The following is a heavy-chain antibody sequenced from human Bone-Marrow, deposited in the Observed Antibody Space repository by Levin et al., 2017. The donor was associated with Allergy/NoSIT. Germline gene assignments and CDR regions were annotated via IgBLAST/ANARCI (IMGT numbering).Heavy chain of an antibody. CDR2: MYTTGDT. V-gene: IGHV4-59*01. J-gene: IGHJ4*02. CDR1: GASISDYP. D-gene: IGHD6-19*01. Sequence: SQTLSLTCTVSGASISDYPWTWIRQPPGKGLEWIGLMYTTGDTTYNPSLQSRVTISIDTSKKQFSLRLRSLTAADTAVYYCARGGSGWSFDYWGQGTLVTVSS. CDR3: ARGGSGWSFDY.